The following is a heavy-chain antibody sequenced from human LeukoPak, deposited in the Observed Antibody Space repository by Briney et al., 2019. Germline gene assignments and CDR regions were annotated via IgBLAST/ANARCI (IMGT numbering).Heavy chain of an antibody. J-gene: IGHJ4*02. D-gene: IGHD3-16*02. V-gene: IGHV3-30*02. CDR3: TSIDDYVWGSYRYGDY. CDR1: GFTFSSYG. CDR2: IRYDGSNK. Sequence: GGSLRLSCAASGFTFSSYGMHWVRQAPGKGLEWVAFIRYDGSNKYYADSVKGRFTISRDDSKSIAYLQMNSLKTEDTAVYYCTSIDDYVWGSYRYGDYWGQGTLVTVSS.